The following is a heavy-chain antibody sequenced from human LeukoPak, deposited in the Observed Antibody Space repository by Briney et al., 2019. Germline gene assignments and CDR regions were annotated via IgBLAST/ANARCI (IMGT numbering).Heavy chain of an antibody. CDR2: INHSGST. D-gene: IGHD4-17*01. V-gene: IGHV4-34*01. Sequence: PSETLSLTGAVYGGSFSGYYWSWIRQPPGKGLEWIGEINHSGSTNYNPSLKSRVTISVDTSKNQFSLKLSSVTAADTAVYYCARVRGKYMTTVTGGDYWGQGTLVTVSS. CDR3: ARVRGKYMTTVTGGDY. CDR1: GGSFSGYY. J-gene: IGHJ4*02.